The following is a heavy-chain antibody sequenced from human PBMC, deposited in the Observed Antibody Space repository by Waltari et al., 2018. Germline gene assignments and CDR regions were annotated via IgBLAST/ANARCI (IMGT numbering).Heavy chain of an antibody. CDR3: AREAGGYDSSGYFDG. CDR2: IYSGGST. V-gene: IGHV3-53*02. J-gene: IGHJ4*02. CDR1: GFTVCSHV. Sequence: EVQMVETGGGLIQPGGSLRLSCAASGFTVCSHVMSWVRQAPGKGLGWVSVIYSGGSTYSADSVKGRFTISRDNSKNTVYLQMNSLRAEDTALYYCAREAGGYDSSGYFDGWGQGTLVTVSS. D-gene: IGHD3-22*01.